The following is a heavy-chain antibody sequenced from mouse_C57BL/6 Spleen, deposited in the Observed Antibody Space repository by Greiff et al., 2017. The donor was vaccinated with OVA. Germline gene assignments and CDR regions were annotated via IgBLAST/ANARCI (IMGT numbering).Heavy chain of an antibody. CDR1: GYSITSGYY. J-gene: IGHJ2*01. CDR2: ISYDGSN. CDR3: ARDDAPYYFDY. V-gene: IGHV3-6*01. Sequence: EVQRVESGPGLVKPSQSLSLTCSVTGYSITSGYYWNWIRQFPGNILEWMGYISYDGSNNYNPSLKNRISITRDTSKNQFFLKLNSVTTEDTATYYCARDDAPYYFDYWGQGTTLTVSS.